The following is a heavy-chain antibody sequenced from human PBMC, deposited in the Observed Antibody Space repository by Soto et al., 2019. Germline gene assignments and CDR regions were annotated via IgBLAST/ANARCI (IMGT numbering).Heavy chain of an antibody. Sequence: ESLKISFKGSGYSCTSYWIGWVRQIPGKGLARMGIIYPCDSDTRYSPSFQGQVSFSADKSISTAYLQWSSLKASDTAMYYCARLGVEMATTTHFDSGGQGTLVTVSS. CDR2: IYPCDSDT. V-gene: IGHV5-51*01. J-gene: IGHJ4*02. CDR3: ARLGVEMATTTHFDS. CDR1: GYSCTSYW. D-gene: IGHD1-1*01.